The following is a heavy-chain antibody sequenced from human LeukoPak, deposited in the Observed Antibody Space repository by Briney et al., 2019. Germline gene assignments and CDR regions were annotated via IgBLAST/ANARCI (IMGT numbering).Heavy chain of an antibody. CDR3: ARDYGDSPIGDAFDI. CDR2: ISSSSSYI. CDR1: GFTFSSYS. J-gene: IGHJ3*02. Sequence: GGSLRLSCAASGFTFSSYSKNWVRQAPGKGLEWVSSISSSSSYIYYADSVKGRFTISRDNAKNSLYLQMNSLRAEDTAVYYCARDYGDSPIGDAFDIWGQGTMVTVSS. V-gene: IGHV3-21*01. D-gene: IGHD4-17*01.